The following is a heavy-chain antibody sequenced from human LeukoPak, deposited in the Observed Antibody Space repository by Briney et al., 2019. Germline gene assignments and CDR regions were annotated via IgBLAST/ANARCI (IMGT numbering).Heavy chain of an antibody. D-gene: IGHD1-26*01. Sequence: GGPPRLSCAASGFTFSGFWMSWVRQAPGKGLEWVANINQDGSEKYYVDSVKGRFTISRDNAKSSVYLQMNSLRAEDTAVYYCARDQVGPEDWGQGTLVTVSS. CDR2: INQDGSEK. CDR1: GFTFSGFW. V-gene: IGHV3-7*01. J-gene: IGHJ4*02. CDR3: ARDQVGPED.